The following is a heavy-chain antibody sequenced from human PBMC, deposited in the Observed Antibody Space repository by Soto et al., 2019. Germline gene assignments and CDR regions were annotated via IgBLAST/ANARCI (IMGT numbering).Heavy chain of an antibody. V-gene: IGHV3-15*01. CDR3: TTGGGYAKLGSYYDYIWGSYPPTYYFDX. D-gene: IGHD3-16*02. J-gene: IGHJ4*02. CDR2: IKSKTDGGTT. CDR1: GFTFSNAW. Sequence: GGSLRLSCAASGFTFSNAWMSWVRQAPGKGLEWVGRIKSKTDGGTTDYAAPVKGRFTISRDDSKNTLYLQMNSLKTEDTAVYYCTTGGGYAKLGSYYDYIWGSYPPTYYFDXWGQGTLVTVSS.